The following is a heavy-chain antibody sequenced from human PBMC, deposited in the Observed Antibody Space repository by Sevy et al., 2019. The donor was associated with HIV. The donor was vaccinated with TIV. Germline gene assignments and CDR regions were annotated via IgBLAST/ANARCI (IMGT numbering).Heavy chain of an antibody. V-gene: IGHV3-48*03. CDR1: GFQFSSYE. D-gene: IGHD3-10*01. CDR2: ISSTGSVI. J-gene: IGHJ5*01. CDR3: ARDYYGSGSFEFDS. Sequence: GGSLRLSCAASGFQFSSYEMNWVRQAPGKGLEWVSYISSTGSVIHYADSVRGRFTISRDNAKNSLFLQMNSLRADDTAFYYCARDYYGSGSFEFDSWGHGALVTVSS.